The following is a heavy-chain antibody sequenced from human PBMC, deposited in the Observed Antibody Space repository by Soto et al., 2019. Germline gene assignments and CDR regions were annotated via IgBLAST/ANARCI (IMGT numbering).Heavy chain of an antibody. V-gene: IGHV4-61*01. CDR2: IYYSGST. CDR3: ARGDISSSFTHDY. D-gene: IGHD6-6*01. Sequence: SETLSLTCTVSGASVSSGSDYWSWIRQPPGKGLEWIGYIYYSGSTNHNPSLKSRVTISVDTSKNQFSLKLSSVTAADTAVYYCARGDISSSFTHDYWGQGTLVTVSS. CDR1: GASVSSGSDY. J-gene: IGHJ4*02.